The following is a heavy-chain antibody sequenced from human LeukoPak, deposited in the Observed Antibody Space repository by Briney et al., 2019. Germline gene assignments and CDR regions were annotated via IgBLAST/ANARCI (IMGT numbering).Heavy chain of an antibody. V-gene: IGHV4-34*01. J-gene: IGHJ3*02. CDR3: AREDCSGGDCYTFDI. Sequence: PSETLSLTCAVYGGSFSGYYWSWNRQPPGKGLEWIGEINHSGNTNYSPSLKSRATISVDTSKNQFSLRLNSVTAADTAVYFCAREDCSGGDCYTFDIWGRGTMVTVS. CDR2: INHSGNT. D-gene: IGHD2-15*01. CDR1: GGSFSGYY.